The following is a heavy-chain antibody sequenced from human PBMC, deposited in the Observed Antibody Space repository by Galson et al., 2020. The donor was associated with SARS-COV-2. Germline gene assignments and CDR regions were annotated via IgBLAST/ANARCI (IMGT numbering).Heavy chain of an antibody. V-gene: IGHV3-30*18. D-gene: IGHD1-26*01. CDR1: GFTFSSYG. J-gene: IGHJ5*02. CDR2: KSYDGSNK. CDR3: AKSHSGSYWAGFDP. Sequence: GESLKISCAASGFTFSSYGMHWVRQAPGKGLEWVAVKSYDGSNKYYADSVKGRFTISRDNSKNTLYLQMNSLRAEDTAVYYCAKSHSGSYWAGFDPWGQGTLVTVSS.